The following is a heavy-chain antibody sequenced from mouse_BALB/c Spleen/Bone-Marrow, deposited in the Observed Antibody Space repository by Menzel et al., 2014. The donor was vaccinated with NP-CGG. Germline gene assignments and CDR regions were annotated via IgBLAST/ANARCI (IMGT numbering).Heavy chain of an antibody. CDR2: IWGGGST. D-gene: IGHD1-1*01. CDR3: AKLGRSYYYFDV. Sequence: VKLVESGPGLVAPSQRLSITCTVSGFSLTDYGVSWIRQPPGKGLEWLGVIWGGGSTYYNSALKSRLSISKDNSKSQVFLKMNSLQTVDTAMYYCAKLGRSYYYFDVWGAGTTVTVSS. CDR1: GFSLTDYG. V-gene: IGHV2-6-5*01. J-gene: IGHJ1*01.